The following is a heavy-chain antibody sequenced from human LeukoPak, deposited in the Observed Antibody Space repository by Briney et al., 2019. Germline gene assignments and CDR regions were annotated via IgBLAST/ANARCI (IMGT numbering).Heavy chain of an antibody. CDR2: INPNSGGT. CDR3: ARVIYVYYYMDV. J-gene: IGHJ6*03. Sequence: ASVKVSCKVSGYTLTELSMHWVRQAPGQGLEWMGWINPNSGGTNYAQKFRGRVTMTRDTSISTAYMELSRLRSDDTAVYYCARVIYVYYYMDVWGRGTTVTISS. D-gene: IGHD3-10*01. CDR1: GYTLTELS. V-gene: IGHV1-2*02.